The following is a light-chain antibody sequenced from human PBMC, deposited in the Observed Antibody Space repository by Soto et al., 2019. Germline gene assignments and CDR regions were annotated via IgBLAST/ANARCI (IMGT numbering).Light chain of an antibody. CDR3: NSYTSTSTLV. CDR2: EVT. V-gene: IGLV2-14*01. J-gene: IGLJ3*02. CDR1: SSDVGGYNY. Sequence: QSVLTQPASVSGSPGQSITISCTGTSSDVGGYNYVSWYQQHPGKAPKVMIYEVTNWPSGVSDRFSGSKSGNTASLTISGLQAEDEADYYCNSYTSTSTLVFGGGTKVTVL.